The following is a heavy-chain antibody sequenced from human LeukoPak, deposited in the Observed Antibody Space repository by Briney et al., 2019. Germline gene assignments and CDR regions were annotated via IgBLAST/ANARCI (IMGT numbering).Heavy chain of an antibody. J-gene: IGHJ4*02. Sequence: GGSLRLSCAASGFTFSGSAMHWVRQASGKGLEWVSSISSSSSYIYYADSVKGRFTISRDNAKNSLYLQMNSLRAEDTAVYYCARVNLKVHYYDSSGYYVWGQGTRVTVSS. CDR1: GFTFSGSA. V-gene: IGHV3-21*01. CDR2: ISSSSSYI. D-gene: IGHD3-22*01. CDR3: ARVNLKVHYYDSSGYYV.